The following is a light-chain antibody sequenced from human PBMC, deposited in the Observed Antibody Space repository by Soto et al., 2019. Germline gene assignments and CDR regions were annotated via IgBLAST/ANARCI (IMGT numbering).Light chain of an antibody. CDR3: MQRIEFPLT. CDR1: QSLLDRDDGNMY. V-gene: IGKV2-40*01. J-gene: IGKJ4*01. CDR2: TVS. Sequence: EIVMTQTPLSLPVTPGEPASISCRSSQSLLDRDDGNMYLDWYLQKPGQSPQLLIYTVSYRALRVPDSFSGSGSGTDFTLKISRVEAEDVGVYYCMQRIEFPLTFGGVTKVEIK.